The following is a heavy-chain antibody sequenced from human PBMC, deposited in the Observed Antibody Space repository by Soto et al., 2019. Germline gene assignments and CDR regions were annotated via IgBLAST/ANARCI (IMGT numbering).Heavy chain of an antibody. V-gene: IGHV5-10-1*01. CDR2: IDPSDSYI. J-gene: IGHJ6*02. CDR1: GYSFTHYW. CDR3: ARLDQLQPSNAMDV. D-gene: IGHD1-1*01. Sequence: PGESLKISCKASGYSFTHYWISWVRQVPGKGLEWVGKIDPSDSYIDYSPSFQGHVTMSVDKSTTTAYLQWGSLKASDSAFYYCARLDQLQPSNAMDVWGQGTTVTVSS.